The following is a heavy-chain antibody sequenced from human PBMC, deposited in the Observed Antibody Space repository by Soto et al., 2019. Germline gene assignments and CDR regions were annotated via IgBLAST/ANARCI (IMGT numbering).Heavy chain of an antibody. CDR2: IYYSGST. J-gene: IGHJ5*02. Sequence: SETLSLTCTVSGGSISSGDYYWSWIRQPPGKGLEWIGYIYYSGSTYYNPSLKSRVTISVDTSKNQFSLKLSSVTAADTAVYYCARALAARPEKRKGCWRDPWGQGNLV. D-gene: IGHD6-6*01. V-gene: IGHV4-30-4*01. CDR3: ARALAARPEKRKGCWRDP. CDR1: GGSISSGDYY.